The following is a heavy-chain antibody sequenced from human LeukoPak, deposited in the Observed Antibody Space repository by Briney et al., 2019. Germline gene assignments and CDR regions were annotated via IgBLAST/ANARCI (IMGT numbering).Heavy chain of an antibody. Sequence: GGSLRLSCTASGFIFSNDPTNWVRQAPGQGLEWLSNIRDTGTDMYYAESVKGRFTISRDNAKNSLFLQMNSLRVEDTAVYYCVRDQSWSFDSWGQGTLVTVSS. D-gene: IGHD3-10*01. V-gene: IGHV3-48*01. J-gene: IGHJ4*02. CDR3: VRDQSWSFDS. CDR1: GFIFSNDP. CDR2: IRDTGTDM.